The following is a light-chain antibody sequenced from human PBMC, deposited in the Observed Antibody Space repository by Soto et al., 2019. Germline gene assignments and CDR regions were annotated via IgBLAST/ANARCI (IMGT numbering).Light chain of an antibody. CDR2: GVS. Sequence: EIVMTQSPATLSVSPGERATLSCRASQSVSSNLAWYQHKPGQAPRLLIYGVSTRATGIPARFSGSGSGTEFTLTISSLQSEDFAIYYCQQYNNWPQTFGQGTKVEIK. J-gene: IGKJ1*01. CDR1: QSVSSN. CDR3: QQYNNWPQT. V-gene: IGKV3-15*01.